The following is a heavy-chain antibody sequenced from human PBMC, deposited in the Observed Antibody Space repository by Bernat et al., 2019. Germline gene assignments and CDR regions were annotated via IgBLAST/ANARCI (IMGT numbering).Heavy chain of an antibody. J-gene: IGHJ2*01. CDR2: ISGSGGST. CDR3: AKLSTVTTDWYFDL. V-gene: IGHV3-23*01. Sequence: EVQLLESGGGWLQPGGSLRLSCEAFGFTFSSFAMSWFRQAPGKGLEWVSAISGSGGSTYYADSVKGRFTISRDNSKNTLYLQMNSLRAEDTAVDYCAKLSTVTTDWYFDLWGRGTLVTVSS. D-gene: IGHD4-17*01. CDR1: GFTFSSFA.